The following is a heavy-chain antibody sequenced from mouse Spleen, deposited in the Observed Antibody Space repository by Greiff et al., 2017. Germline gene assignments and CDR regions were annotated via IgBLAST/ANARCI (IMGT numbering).Heavy chain of an antibody. CDR3: ARSLSRGYWYFDV. CDR2: IDPSDSET. J-gene: IGHJ1*01. V-gene: IGHV1-52*01. Sequence: VQLQQPGAELVRPGSSVKLSCKASGYTFTSYWMHWVKQRPIQGLEWIGNIDPSDSETHYNQKFKDKATLTVDKSSSTAYMQLSSLTSEDSAVYYCARSLSRGYWYFDVWGAGTTVTVSS. CDR1: GYTFTSYW. D-gene: IGHD1-1*01.